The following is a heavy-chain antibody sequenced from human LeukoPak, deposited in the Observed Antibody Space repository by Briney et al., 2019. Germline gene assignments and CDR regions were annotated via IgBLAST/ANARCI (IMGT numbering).Heavy chain of an antibody. CDR2: IYHSGST. D-gene: IGHD3-22*01. CDR3: ARRRYYDSSAYYYMDV. J-gene: IGHJ6*03. CDR1: GGSISSSNW. Sequence: PSETLSLTCAVSGGSISSSNWWSWVRQPPGKGLEWIGEIYHSGSTNYNPSLKSRVTISVDKSKNQFSLKLSSVTAADTAVYYCARRRYYDSSAYYYMDVWGKGTTVTISS. V-gene: IGHV4-4*02.